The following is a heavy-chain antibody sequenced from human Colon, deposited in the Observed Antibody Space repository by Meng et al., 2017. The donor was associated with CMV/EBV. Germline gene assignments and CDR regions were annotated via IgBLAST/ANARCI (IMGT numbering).Heavy chain of an antibody. CDR1: GGSISSSNW. V-gene: IGHV4-4*02. CDR2: IYHSGST. Sequence: QVQLQESGPGLVKPSGTLSLTCAVSGGSISSSNWWSWVRQPPGKGLEWIGEIYHSGSTNYNLSLKSRVTISVDKSKNQFSLKLSSVTAADTAVYYCASILFAAAAGGWGGYWGQGTLVTVSS. D-gene: IGHD6-13*01. J-gene: IGHJ4*02. CDR3: ASILFAAAAGGWGGY.